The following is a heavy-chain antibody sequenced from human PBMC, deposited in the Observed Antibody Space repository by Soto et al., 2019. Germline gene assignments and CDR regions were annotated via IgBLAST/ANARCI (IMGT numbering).Heavy chain of an antibody. J-gene: IGHJ5*02. CDR2: ISSYNGNT. V-gene: IGHV1-18*01. D-gene: IGHD2-2*02. CDR1: GYTFISYG. Sequence: ASVKVSCKTSGYTFISYGINWVRQAPGQGLEWMGRISSYNGNTHYAQSFQDRVTLTTDTSTNTVHMELRGLRSDDTAVYYCVRDPHTFDTNWFDPWG. CDR3: VRDPHTFDTNWFDP.